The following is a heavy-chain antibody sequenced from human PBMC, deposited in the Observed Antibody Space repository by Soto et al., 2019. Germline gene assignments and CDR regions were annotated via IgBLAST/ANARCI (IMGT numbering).Heavy chain of an antibody. V-gene: IGHV5-10-1*01. CDR1: GYSFTSYW. CDR3: ARHGSYSSSKYGMDV. D-gene: IGHD6-13*01. Sequence: GESLKISCKGSGYSFTSYWISRVRQMPGKGLEWMGRIDPSDSYTNYSPSFQGHVTISADKSISTAYLQWSSLKASDTAMYYCARHGSYSSSKYGMDVWGPGTTVTVSS. J-gene: IGHJ6*02. CDR2: IDPSDSYT.